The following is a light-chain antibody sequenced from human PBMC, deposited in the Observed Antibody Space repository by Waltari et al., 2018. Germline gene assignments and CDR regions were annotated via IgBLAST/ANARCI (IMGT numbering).Light chain of an antibody. CDR3: QQLNSYSPRT. CDR1: QGISSY. J-gene: IGKJ1*01. CDR2: AAS. V-gene: IGKV1-9*01. Sequence: IQLTQSPSSLSASVGDRVTIPCRASQGISSYLAWYQQKPGKAPKLLIYAASTLQSGVPSRFSGSGSGTDFTLTISSLQPEDFATYYCQQLNSYSPRTFGQGTKVEIK.